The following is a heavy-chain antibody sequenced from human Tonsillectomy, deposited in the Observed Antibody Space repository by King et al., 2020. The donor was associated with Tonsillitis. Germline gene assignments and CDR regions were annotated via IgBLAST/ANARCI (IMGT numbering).Heavy chain of an antibody. CDR2: IYFSGDT. Sequence: QLQESGPRLVKPSETLSLTCTVSGGSLSSYFWSWIRQSPGKGLEWIGNIYFSGDTNYNPSLRSRVSMSVATSMSQFSLGLNSVTSADTAIYFCARAGGEGDFFDYWGQGAVVSVSS. V-gene: IGHV4-59*01. J-gene: IGHJ4*02. CDR1: GGSLSSYF. CDR3: ARAGGEGDFFDY. D-gene: IGHD2-21*01.